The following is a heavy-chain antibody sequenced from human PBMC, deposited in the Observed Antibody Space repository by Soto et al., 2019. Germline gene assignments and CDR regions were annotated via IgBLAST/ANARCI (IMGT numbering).Heavy chain of an antibody. D-gene: IGHD3-10*01. V-gene: IGHV1-18*04. CDR3: VRDGGYQGSDFDY. CDR2: ISTYYGNT. J-gene: IGHJ4*02. CDR1: GYSFTTFG. Sequence: QVHLVQSGVEVKKPGASVKVSCKASGYSFTTFGLSWVRQAPGQGLEWMGWISTYYGNTEYAQKFLGRVTLTTETSTTTVYMELRGPKSDVTGVYYCVRDGGYQGSDFDYWGQGTLVTVSS.